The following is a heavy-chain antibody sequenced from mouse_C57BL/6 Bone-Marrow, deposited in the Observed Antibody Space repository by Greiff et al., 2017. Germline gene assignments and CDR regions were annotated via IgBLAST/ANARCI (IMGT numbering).Heavy chain of an antibody. D-gene: IGHD1-1*02. CDR2: INPGSGGT. CDR3: ARGLWYFDY. V-gene: IGHV1-54*01. Sequence: VQLQQSGAELVRPGTSVKVSCKASGYAFTNYLIEWVKQRPGQGLEWIGVINPGSGGTNYNEKFKGKATLTADKSSSTAYMQLSSLTSDDSAVYFCARGLWYFDYWGQGTTLTVSS. J-gene: IGHJ2*01. CDR1: GYAFTNYL.